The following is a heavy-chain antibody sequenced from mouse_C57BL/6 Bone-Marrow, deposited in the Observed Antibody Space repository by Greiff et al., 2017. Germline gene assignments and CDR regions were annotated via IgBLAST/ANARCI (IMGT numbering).Heavy chain of an antibody. V-gene: IGHV5-4*01. Sequence: EVQGVESGGGLVKPGGSLKLSCAASGFTFSSYAMSWVRQTPDKRLVWVATISDGGSYPYYPDTVNGRFTISSDNAKNTLYLLMSHLKSDDTAMYYCERYYSNAWFAYWGQGTLVTVSA. J-gene: IGHJ3*01. CDR3: ERYYSNAWFAY. CDR2: ISDGGSYP. D-gene: IGHD2-5*01. CDR1: GFTFSSYA.